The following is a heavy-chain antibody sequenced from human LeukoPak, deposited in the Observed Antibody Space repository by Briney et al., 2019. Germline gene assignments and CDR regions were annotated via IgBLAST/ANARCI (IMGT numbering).Heavy chain of an antibody. D-gene: IGHD4-17*01. CDR2: IYHSGST. CDR1: GGSFSGYY. V-gene: IGHV4-34*01. J-gene: IGHJ4*02. CDR3: ARGDGYSDY. Sequence: PSETLSLTCAVYGGSFSGYYWSWIRQPPGKGLEWIGEIYHSGSTNYNPSLKSRVTISVDKSKNQFSLKLSSVTAADTAVYYCARGDGYSDYWGQGTLVTVSS.